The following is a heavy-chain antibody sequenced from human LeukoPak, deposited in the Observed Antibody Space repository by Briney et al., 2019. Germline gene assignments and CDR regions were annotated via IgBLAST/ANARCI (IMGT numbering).Heavy chain of an antibody. D-gene: IGHD6-13*01. CDR1: GYTLTDLS. CDR3: VTVRYSSSWYLNY. V-gene: IGHV1-24*01. J-gene: IGHJ4*02. CDR2: FDPEDGET. Sequence: GSSVKLPCKVSGYTLTDLSMHWVRQAPGKGLEWMGGFDPEDGETIYAQKFQCRVTMTEDTSTDTAYMELSSMRSGDTAVYYCVTVRYSSSWYLNYWGQGTLVTVSS.